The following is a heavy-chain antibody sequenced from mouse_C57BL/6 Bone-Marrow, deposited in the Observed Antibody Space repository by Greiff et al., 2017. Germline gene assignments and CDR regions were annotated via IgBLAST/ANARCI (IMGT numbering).Heavy chain of an antibody. Sequence: VQLQQSGAELVKPGASVKLSCKASGYTFTNYWMHWVKQRPGQGLEWIGMMHPNGGSPDYNEKFKSEATLSVDKSSRTAYMELNSLTSEDSAVYYCARSYDYDDYTMDYWGQGTSVTVSS. CDR1: GYTFTNYW. V-gene: IGHV1-64*01. CDR2: MHPNGGSP. J-gene: IGHJ4*01. CDR3: ARSYDYDDYTMDY. D-gene: IGHD2-4*01.